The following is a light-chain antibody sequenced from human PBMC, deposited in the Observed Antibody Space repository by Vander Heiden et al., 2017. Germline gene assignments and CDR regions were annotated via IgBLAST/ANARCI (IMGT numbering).Light chain of an antibody. Sequence: QSALTQPASVSGSPGQSNTISCTGTSSDVGGYNHVSWYQQHPGKAPKLMIYEVSNRPSGVSNRFSGSKSGNTASLTISGLQAEDEADYYCSSYTSSSKWVFGGGTKLTVL. J-gene: IGLJ3*02. CDR3: SSYTSSSKWV. CDR2: EVS. V-gene: IGLV2-14*01. CDR1: SSDVGGYNH.